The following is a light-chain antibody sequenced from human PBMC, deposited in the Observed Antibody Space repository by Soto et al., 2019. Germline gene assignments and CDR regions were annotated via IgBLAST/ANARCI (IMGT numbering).Light chain of an antibody. CDR3: YSYVNIRPWDYV. CDR1: NSDVGNYNL. CDR2: DGS. J-gene: IGLJ1*01. Sequence: QSALTQPASVSGSPGQSNNISCNGANSDVGNYNLVTWYQQHPDTAPKLIIYDGSKRPSGVSARFSGSTSGTTFSLTISGLQAEDYSDYYCYSYVNIRPWDYVFCAGTKPAVL. V-gene: IGLV2-23*01.